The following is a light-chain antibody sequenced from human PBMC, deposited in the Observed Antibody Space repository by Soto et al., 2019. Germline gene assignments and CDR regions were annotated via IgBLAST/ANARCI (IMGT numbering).Light chain of an antibody. CDR1: TGAVTSGYY. CDR3: LLYFGGAHVV. Sequence: QAVVTQEPSLTVSPGGTVTLTCASSTGAVTSGYYPNWFQQKPGQAPRALIYSTIHKHSWTPARFLGSLLGGKAALTLSGVQPEDEAEYYCLLYFGGAHVVFGGGTKVTVL. J-gene: IGLJ2*01. CDR2: STI. V-gene: IGLV7-43*01.